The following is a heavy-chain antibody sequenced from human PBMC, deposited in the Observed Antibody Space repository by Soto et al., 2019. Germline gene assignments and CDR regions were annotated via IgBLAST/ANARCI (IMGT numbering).Heavy chain of an antibody. V-gene: IGHV4-34*01. CDR1: GGSFSGYY. CDR3: ARSLLVWAAPPNDAFDI. J-gene: IGHJ3*02. Sequence: SETLSLTCAVYGGSFSGYYWSWIRQPPGKGLEWIGEINHSGSTNYNPSLKSRVTISVDTSKNQFSLKLSSVTAADTAVYYCARSLLVWAAPPNDAFDIWGQGTMVTVSS. D-gene: IGHD2-21*01. CDR2: INHSGST.